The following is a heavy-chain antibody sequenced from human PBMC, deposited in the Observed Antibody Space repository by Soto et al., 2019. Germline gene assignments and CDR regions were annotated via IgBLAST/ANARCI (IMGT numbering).Heavy chain of an antibody. J-gene: IGHJ4*02. Sequence: QVQLQESGPGLVKPSETLSLSCTVSGGYMSNYYWSWIRQSPGKGLEWVGNINHSGRANYNPSLKRRGTKSESTPSNQFSLELSSVTAADTAVYYCARANNEFLASYSGGWYYCDHWGRGNLGSVAS. CDR3: ARANNEFLASYSGGWYYCDH. CDR1: GGYMSNYY. CDR2: INHSGRA. V-gene: IGHV4-59*01. D-gene: IGHD3-3*01.